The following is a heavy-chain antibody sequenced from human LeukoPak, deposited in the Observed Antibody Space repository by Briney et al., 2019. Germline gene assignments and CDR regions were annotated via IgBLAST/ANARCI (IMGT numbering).Heavy chain of an antibody. CDR3: ARRNWFDP. CDR2: IKYDGSEK. Sequence: GGSLRLSCAASGFTFSSYGMHWVRQAPGKGLDCVATIKYDGSEKYYVDSVKGRFTISRDDAKNSLYLQMNSLRAEDTAVYYCARRNWFDPWGQGTLVIVSS. D-gene: IGHD2/OR15-2a*01. V-gene: IGHV3-7*03. J-gene: IGHJ5*02. CDR1: GFTFSSYG.